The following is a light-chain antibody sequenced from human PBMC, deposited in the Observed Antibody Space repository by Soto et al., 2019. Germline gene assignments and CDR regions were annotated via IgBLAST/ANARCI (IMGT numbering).Light chain of an antibody. Sequence: EIVLTQSPGTLSLSPGERATLSCRASQSVSNSYLAWYQQKPGQAPRLLIYDASSRATGIPDRFSGSGSGTDFTLTISRLETEDFAVYYCQQYGSSPRTFGQGTKLEIK. V-gene: IGKV3-20*01. CDR1: QSVSNSY. J-gene: IGKJ2*02. CDR3: QQYGSSPRT. CDR2: DAS.